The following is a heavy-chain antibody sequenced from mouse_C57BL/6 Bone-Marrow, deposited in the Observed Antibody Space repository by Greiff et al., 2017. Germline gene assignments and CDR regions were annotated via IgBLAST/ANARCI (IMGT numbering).Heavy chain of an antibody. V-gene: IGHV1-55*01. CDR1: GYTFTSYW. Sequence: VQLQQSGAELVKPGASVKMSCTASGYTFTSYWITWVQQRPGQGLEWIGDIYPGSGSTNYNEKFKSKATLTVDTSSSTAYMQLSSLTSEDSAVYYCARPYYSNYWYFDVWGTGTTVTVSS. CDR3: ARPYYSNYWYFDV. CDR2: IYPGSGST. D-gene: IGHD2-5*01. J-gene: IGHJ1*03.